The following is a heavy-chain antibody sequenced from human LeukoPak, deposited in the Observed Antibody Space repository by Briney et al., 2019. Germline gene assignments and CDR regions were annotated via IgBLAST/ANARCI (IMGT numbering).Heavy chain of an antibody. D-gene: IGHD3-22*01. V-gene: IGHV3-48*04. Sequence: PGGSLRLSCGASGFTFSGYSMNWVRQAPGKGLEWVSYISSSSGTIHYADSVKGRFTISRDDGKNSLYLQMTSLRAEDTAVYYCASGGSYFDSSGGNDAFDIWGQGTMVTVSS. CDR2: ISSSSGTI. CDR1: GFTFSGYS. J-gene: IGHJ3*02. CDR3: ASGGSYFDSSGGNDAFDI.